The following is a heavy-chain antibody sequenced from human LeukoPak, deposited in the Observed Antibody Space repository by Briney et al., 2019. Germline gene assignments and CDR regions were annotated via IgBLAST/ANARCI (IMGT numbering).Heavy chain of an antibody. V-gene: IGHV3-53*05. Sequence: GGSLRLSCAASGFTVSSNYMSWVRQAPGKGLEWVSVIYSGGSTYYADSVKGRFTISRDNSKNTLYLQMNSLRAEDTAVYYCARDRVKQVWHYDFWSIWGGMDVWGQGTTVTVSS. CDR2: IYSGGST. D-gene: IGHD3-3*01. CDR3: ARDRVKQVWHYDFWSIWGGMDV. J-gene: IGHJ6*02. CDR1: GFTVSSNY.